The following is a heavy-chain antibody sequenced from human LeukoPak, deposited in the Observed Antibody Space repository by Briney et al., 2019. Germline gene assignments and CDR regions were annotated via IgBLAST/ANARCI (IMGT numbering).Heavy chain of an antibody. CDR2: IIPIFGTA. D-gene: IGHD6-6*01. CDR3: ARLDEYSSSSRYYGMDV. CDR1: GGTFSSYA. Sequence: SVKVSCTASGGTFSSYAISWVRQAPGQGLEWMGGIIPIFGTANYAQKFQGRVTITADESTSTAYMELSSLRSEDTAVYYCARLDEYSSSSRYYGMDVWGQGTTVTVSS. V-gene: IGHV1-69*13. J-gene: IGHJ6*02.